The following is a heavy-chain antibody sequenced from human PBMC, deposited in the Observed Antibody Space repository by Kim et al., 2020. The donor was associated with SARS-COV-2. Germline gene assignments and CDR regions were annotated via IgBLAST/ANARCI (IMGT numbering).Heavy chain of an antibody. CDR3: ARGSDYDY. Sequence: GESLKISCKGSGYSFTSHWITWVRQMPGKGLEWMGRIDLRDSYTTYRPSFQGHVTISADKSISTAYLQWTSLKAADNAIYYCARGSDYDYWGQGTLVTVSS. D-gene: IGHD4-17*01. CDR2: IDLRDSYT. J-gene: IGHJ4*02. V-gene: IGHV5-10-1*01. CDR1: GYSFTSHW.